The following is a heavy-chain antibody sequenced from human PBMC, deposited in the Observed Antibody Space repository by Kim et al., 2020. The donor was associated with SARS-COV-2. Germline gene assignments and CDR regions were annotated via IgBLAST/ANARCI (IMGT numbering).Heavy chain of an antibody. Sequence: SETLSLTCTVSGGSISSSSYYWGWIRQPPGKGLEWIGSIYYSGSTYYNPSLKSRVTISVDTSKNQFSLKLSSVTAADTAVYYCARHGGGDYYGSGSYYNQRPPVPYYYYGMDVWGQGTTVTVSS. V-gene: IGHV4-39*01. CDR1: GGSISSSSYY. CDR2: IYYSGST. J-gene: IGHJ6*02. D-gene: IGHD3-10*01. CDR3: ARHGGGDYYGSGSYYNQRPPVPYYYYGMDV.